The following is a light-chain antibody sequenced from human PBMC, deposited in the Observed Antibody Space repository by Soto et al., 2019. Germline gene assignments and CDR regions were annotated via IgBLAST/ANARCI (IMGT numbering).Light chain of an antibody. CDR1: SSDVGAYNY. Sequence: QSALTQPRSVSGSPGQSVTISCTGTSSDVGAYNYVSWYQQHPGKAPKLMMYDVTRRPSGVPDRFSGSKSGNTASLTISGLQAEDEADYYCCSYAGSYTVVFGGGTKVTVL. CDR3: CSYAGSYTVV. V-gene: IGLV2-11*01. CDR2: DVT. J-gene: IGLJ2*01.